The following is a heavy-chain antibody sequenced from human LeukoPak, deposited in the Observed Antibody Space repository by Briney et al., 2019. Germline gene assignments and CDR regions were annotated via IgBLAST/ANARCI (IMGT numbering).Heavy chain of an antibody. V-gene: IGHV3-21*01. CDR1: GFTFSPYS. J-gene: IGHJ4*02. Sequence: PGGSLRLSCAASGFTFSPYSMNWVRQAPGKGLEWVSSISGSSLYIYYADSVKGRFTISRDNAKNSLYLQMNSLRAEDTAVYYCARVSIKTVTTPYYFDYWGQGTLVTVSS. CDR2: ISGSSLYI. CDR3: ARVSIKTVTTPYYFDY. D-gene: IGHD4-17*01.